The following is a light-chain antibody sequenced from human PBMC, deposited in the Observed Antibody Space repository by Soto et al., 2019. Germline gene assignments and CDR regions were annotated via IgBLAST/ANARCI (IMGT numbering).Light chain of an antibody. V-gene: IGKV4-1*01. CDR2: WAS. CDR3: QQYYDNPRT. Sequence: EMNTAPNCLHGALGQSAIIDCKCSPSPLYGSSNENYLAWYQQKPGQPPKLLIHWASTRESGVPDRFSGSGSGTDFTLTISSLQAEDVAVYYCQQYYDNPRTFGQGTKVAIK. CDR1: PSPLYGSSNENY. J-gene: IGKJ1*01.